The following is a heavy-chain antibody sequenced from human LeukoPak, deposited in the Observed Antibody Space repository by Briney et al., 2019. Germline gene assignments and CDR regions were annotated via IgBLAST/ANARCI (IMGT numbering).Heavy chain of an antibody. CDR2: IYYSGGT. J-gene: IGHJ3*02. CDR3: VRDGYSYGYGSGAFDI. V-gene: IGHV4-39*07. Sequence: SETLSLTGTGSGVSISYSSYDWRGIRQPPGKGLIWNGSIYYSGGTCYNPSLKSRVTISVDTSKNQSSLTLSSVTAADTAVYYCVRDGYSYGYGSGAFDIWGQGTMVTVSS. CDR1: GVSISYSSYD. D-gene: IGHD5-18*01.